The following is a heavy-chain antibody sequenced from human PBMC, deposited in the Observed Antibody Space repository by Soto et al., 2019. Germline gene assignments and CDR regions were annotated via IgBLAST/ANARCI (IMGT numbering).Heavy chain of an antibody. CDR1: GYTLTELS. CDR3: ATGGYGDYGSWFDP. V-gene: IGHV1-24*01. D-gene: IGHD4-17*01. Sequence: QVQLVQSGAEVKKPGASVKVSCKVSGYTLTELSMHWVRQAPGKGLEWMGGFDPEDGETIYAQKFQGRVTRTEDTSTDTAYMEQSSLRSEDTAVYYCATGGYGDYGSWFDPWGQGTLVTVSS. J-gene: IGHJ5*02. CDR2: FDPEDGET.